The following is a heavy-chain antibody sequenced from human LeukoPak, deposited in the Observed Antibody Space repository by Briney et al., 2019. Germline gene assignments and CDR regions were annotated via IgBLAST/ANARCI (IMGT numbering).Heavy chain of an antibody. V-gene: IGHV3-53*01. Sequence: PGGSLRLPCTASGFHFSSQTMNWIRQAPGKGLEWVSVIYSGGSTYYADSVKGRFTISRDNSKNTLYLQMNSLRAEDTAVYFCAREIIGGASFLDYWGQGTLVTVSS. CDR1: GFHFSSQT. CDR3: AREIIGGASFLDY. J-gene: IGHJ4*02. D-gene: IGHD1-26*01. CDR2: IYSGGST.